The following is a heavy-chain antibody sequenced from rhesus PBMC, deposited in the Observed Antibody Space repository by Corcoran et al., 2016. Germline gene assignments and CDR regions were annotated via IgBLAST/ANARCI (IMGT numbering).Heavy chain of an antibody. Sequence: QLKLQESGPGLVKPSETLSVTCAVSGGSISSSYWSWSRQAPGKGREWIGYIYGSGSSATYNPSLKSRVTLSVDTSKNQLSLKLSSVTAADTAVYYCARGAAAGTTFDYWGQGVLVTVSS. J-gene: IGHJ4*01. CDR3: ARGAAAGTTFDY. CDR2: IYGSGSSA. D-gene: IGHD6-31*01. V-gene: IGHV4-169*01. CDR1: GGSISSSY.